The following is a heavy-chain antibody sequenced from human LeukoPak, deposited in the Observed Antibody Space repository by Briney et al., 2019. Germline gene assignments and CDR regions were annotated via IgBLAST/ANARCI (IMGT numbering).Heavy chain of an antibody. CDR2: IIPILGIA. CDR3: ARGVINAYSYGYKLPLGY. Sequence: GSSVKVSCKASGGTFSSYAINWVRQAPGQGLEWMGRIIPILGIANYAQKFQGRVTITADKSTSTAYMELSSLRSEDTAGYYCARGVINAYSYGYKLPLGYWGQGTLVTVSS. V-gene: IGHV1-69*04. D-gene: IGHD5-18*01. J-gene: IGHJ4*02. CDR1: GGTFSSYA.